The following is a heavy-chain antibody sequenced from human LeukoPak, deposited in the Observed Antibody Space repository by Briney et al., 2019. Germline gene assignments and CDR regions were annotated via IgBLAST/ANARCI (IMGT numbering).Heavy chain of an antibody. Sequence: SVKVSCKASGGTFSSYAISWVRQAPGQGLEWMGGIIPIFGTANYAQKFQGRVAITADESTSTAYMELSSLRSEDTAVYYCARDYRIAAAGYAFDIWGQGTMVTVSS. D-gene: IGHD6-13*01. V-gene: IGHV1-69*01. CDR3: ARDYRIAAAGYAFDI. CDR2: IIPIFGTA. CDR1: GGTFSSYA. J-gene: IGHJ3*02.